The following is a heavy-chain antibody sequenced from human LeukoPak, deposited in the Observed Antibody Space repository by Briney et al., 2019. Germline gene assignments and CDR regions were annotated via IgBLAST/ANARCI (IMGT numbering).Heavy chain of an antibody. CDR2: IYSGGST. CDR3: ARGVGQYSSSPFDY. V-gene: IGHV3-53*01. J-gene: IGHJ4*02. D-gene: IGHD6-13*01. Sequence: GGSLRLSCAASGFTVSSNYMSWVRQAPGKGLEWVSVIYSGGSTYYADSVKGRFTISRDNAKNSLYLQMNSLRAEGTAVYYCARGVGQYSSSPFDYWGQGTLVTVSS. CDR1: GFTVSSNY.